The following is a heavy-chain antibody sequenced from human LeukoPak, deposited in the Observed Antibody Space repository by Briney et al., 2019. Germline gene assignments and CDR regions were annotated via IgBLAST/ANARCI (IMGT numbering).Heavy chain of an antibody. V-gene: IGHV1-69*05. CDR1: GGTFSSYA. CDR3: ARSDSYFWSGYYWRINWFDP. Sequence: SVKVSCKASGGTFSSYAISWVRQAPGQGLEGMGGIIPIFGTANYAQKFQGRVTITTDESTSTAYMELSSLRSEDTAVYYCARSDSYFWSGYYWRINWFDPWGQGTLVTVSS. D-gene: IGHD3-3*01. J-gene: IGHJ5*02. CDR2: IIPIFGTA.